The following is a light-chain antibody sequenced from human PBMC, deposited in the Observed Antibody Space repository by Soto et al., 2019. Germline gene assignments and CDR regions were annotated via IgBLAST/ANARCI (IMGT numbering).Light chain of an antibody. CDR2: EVS. CDR1: SSDIGGYKY. J-gene: IGLJ3*02. Sequence: QSALTQPASVSGSPGQSITISCTGTSSDIGGYKYVSWYQHHPGKVPQLIIYEVSNRPSGVSNRFSGSKSGNTAPLTISGLQAEDEAVYYCSSYSSGSTLGVFGGGTKVTVL. V-gene: IGLV2-14*01. CDR3: SSYSSGSTLGV.